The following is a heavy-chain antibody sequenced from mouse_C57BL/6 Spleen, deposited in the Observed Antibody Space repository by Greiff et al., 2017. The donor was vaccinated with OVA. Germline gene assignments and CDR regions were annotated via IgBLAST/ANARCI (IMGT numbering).Heavy chain of an antibody. Sequence: QVQLQQSGAELVRPGTSVKVSCKASGYAFTNYLIEWVKQRPGQGLEWIGVINPGSGGPNYNEKFKGKATLTADKSSSTAYMQLSSLTSEDSAVYFCARELYYSNYSWYFDVWGTGTTVTVSS. J-gene: IGHJ1*03. D-gene: IGHD2-5*01. V-gene: IGHV1-54*01. CDR1: GYAFTNYL. CDR3: ARELYYSNYSWYFDV. CDR2: INPGSGGP.